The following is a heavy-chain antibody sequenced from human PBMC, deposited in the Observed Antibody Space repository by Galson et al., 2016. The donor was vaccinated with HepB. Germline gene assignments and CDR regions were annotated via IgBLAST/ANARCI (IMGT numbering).Heavy chain of an antibody. D-gene: IGHD4-17*01. J-gene: IGHJ6*02. Sequence: SLRLSCASSVFSVNNDYMTWVRQAPGKGLEWVSFIYNNGSTYYADSVKGRFTISSDNSGNTVYLQMNTLSPEDTAVYYCARDRGLLRYYYGMDVWGQGTTVTVSS. CDR1: VFSVNNDY. CDR3: ARDRGLLRYYYGMDV. CDR2: IYNNGST. V-gene: IGHV3-66*01.